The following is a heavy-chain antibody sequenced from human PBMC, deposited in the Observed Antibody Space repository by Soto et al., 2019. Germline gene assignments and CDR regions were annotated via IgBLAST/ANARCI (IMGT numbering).Heavy chain of an antibody. CDR2: ISRSSSTI. Sequence: EVQLVESGGGLVQPGGSLRLSCAASGFTFSKYILNWVRQAPGKGLEWISSISRSSSTIYYAESVKGRFTISRDNAKNSLSLEMNSLRDEDTAVYYCARTGIEASGTMYGMDVWGPGATVTVSS. V-gene: IGHV3-48*02. D-gene: IGHD6-13*01. J-gene: IGHJ6*02. CDR3: ARTGIEASGTMYGMDV. CDR1: GFTFSKYI.